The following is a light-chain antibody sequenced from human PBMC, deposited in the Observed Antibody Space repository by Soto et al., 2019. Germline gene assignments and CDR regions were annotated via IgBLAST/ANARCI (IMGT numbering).Light chain of an antibody. J-gene: IGKJ1*01. CDR1: QRVSSN. V-gene: IGKV3-15*01. Sequence: EIVLTQSPATLSLSPGERATLSCGASQRVSSNLAWYQQKPGQAPRLLIYGASARATGIPARFSGSGSGTEFTLTISSLQSEDFAVYYCQQYNSWPPTFGQGTKVDIK. CDR3: QQYNSWPPT. CDR2: GAS.